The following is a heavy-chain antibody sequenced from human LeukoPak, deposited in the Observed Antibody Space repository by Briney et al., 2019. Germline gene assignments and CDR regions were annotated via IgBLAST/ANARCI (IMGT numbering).Heavy chain of an antibody. V-gene: IGHV4-34*01. J-gene: IGHJ4*02. Sequence: SETLSLTCAVYGGSFGGYYWSWIRQPPGKGLEWIGEINHSGSTNYNPSLKSRVTISVDTSKNQFSLKLSSVTAADTAVYYCASSWGVDTAMVTVFYWGQGTLVTVSS. CDR3: ASSWGVDTAMVTVFY. D-gene: IGHD5-18*01. CDR1: GGSFGGYY. CDR2: INHSGST.